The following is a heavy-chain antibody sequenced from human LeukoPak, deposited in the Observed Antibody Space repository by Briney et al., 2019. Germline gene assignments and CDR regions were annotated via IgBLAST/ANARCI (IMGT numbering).Heavy chain of an antibody. CDR1: GFTFSSYA. D-gene: IGHD3-10*01. Sequence: GGSLRLSCAASGFTFSSYAMHWVRQAPGKGLEWVAVISYDGSNKYYADSVKGRFTISRDNSKNTLYLQMNSLRAEDTAVYYCARDYYGSGSYFIGDYWGQGTLVTVSS. J-gene: IGHJ4*02. V-gene: IGHV3-30*04. CDR3: ARDYYGSGSYFIGDY. CDR2: ISYDGSNK.